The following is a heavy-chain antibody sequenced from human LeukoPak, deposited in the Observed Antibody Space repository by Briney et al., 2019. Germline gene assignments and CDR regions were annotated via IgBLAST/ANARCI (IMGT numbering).Heavy chain of an antibody. J-gene: IGHJ4*02. Sequence: ASVKVSCKASGYTFTNYYIHWVRQAPGQGLECMGIINPSGGSTNYAQKLQGRVTMTTDTSTSTAYMELRSLRSDDTAVYYCARDGGGSGRSKRFDYWGQGTLVTVSS. V-gene: IGHV1-46*01. D-gene: IGHD1-26*01. CDR2: INPSGGST. CDR3: ARDGGGSGRSKRFDY. CDR1: GYTFTNYY.